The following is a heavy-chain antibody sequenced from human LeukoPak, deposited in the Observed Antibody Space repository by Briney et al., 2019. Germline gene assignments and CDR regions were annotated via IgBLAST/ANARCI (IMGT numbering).Heavy chain of an antibody. CDR2: KYYRGST. V-gene: IGHV4-39*07. D-gene: IGHD3-10*01. CDR1: GGSISSSYY. J-gene: IGHJ5*02. Sequence: SGTLSLTCTVSGGSISSSYYWGWIRQPPGKGLEWIGNKYYRGSTYYNPSLKSRVTISVDTSKNQFSLQLSSVTAADTAVYYCARTYYGDNWFDPWGQGTLVTVSS. CDR3: ARTYYGDNWFDP.